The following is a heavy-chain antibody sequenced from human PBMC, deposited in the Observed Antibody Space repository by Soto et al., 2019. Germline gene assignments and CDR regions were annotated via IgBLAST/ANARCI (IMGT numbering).Heavy chain of an antibody. V-gene: IGHV4-59*01. J-gene: IGHJ4*02. CDR2: VYYSGST. D-gene: IGHD2-15*01. CDR3: ARGFCGGGNCYRFNFDY. CDR1: GGSISSYY. Sequence: SETLSLTCTVSGGSISSYYWSWIRQPPGKGLEWIGYVYYSGSTNYNPSLKSRVTISVDTSKNQFSLKLSSVTAADTAVYYCARGFCGGGNCYRFNFDYWGQGTLVTVS.